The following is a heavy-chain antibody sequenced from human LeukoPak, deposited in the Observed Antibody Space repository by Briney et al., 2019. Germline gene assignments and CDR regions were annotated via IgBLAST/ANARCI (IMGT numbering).Heavy chain of an antibody. Sequence: GGSLRLSCAASGFTFSSYSMNWVRQAPGEGLEWVSYISSSSSTIYYADSAKGRFTTSRDNAKNSLYLQMNSLRDEDTAVYYCARESTSLYSASFAWGQGTLVTVSS. CDR2: ISSSSSTI. CDR1: GFTFSSYS. V-gene: IGHV3-48*02. D-gene: IGHD1-26*01. CDR3: ARESTSLYSASFA. J-gene: IGHJ5*02.